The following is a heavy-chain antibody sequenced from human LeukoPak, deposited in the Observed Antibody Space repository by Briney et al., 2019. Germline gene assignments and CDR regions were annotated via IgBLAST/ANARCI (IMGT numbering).Heavy chain of an antibody. CDR3: AKTTGGRRALDY. Sequence: GGSLRLSCAASGFTFRYFAMSWVRQAPGKGLEWVSHISGSGNVTYYAESVKGRFTISRDNSKNTLYLQMNTLRAEDTALYYCAKTTGGRRALDYWGQGTLVTVSS. CDR1: GFTFRYFA. V-gene: IGHV3-23*01. D-gene: IGHD4-11*01. J-gene: IGHJ4*02. CDR2: ISGSGNVT.